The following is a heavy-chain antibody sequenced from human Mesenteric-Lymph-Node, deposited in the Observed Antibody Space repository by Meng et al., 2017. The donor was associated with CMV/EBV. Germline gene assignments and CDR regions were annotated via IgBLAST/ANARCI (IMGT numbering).Heavy chain of an antibody. CDR2: IKQDGSEK. CDR1: GFTFSSYW. J-gene: IGHJ6*02. Sequence: GESLKISCAASGFTFSSYWMTWVRQAPGKGLEWVAEIKQDGSEKYYVDSVKGRFTISRDNAKNSVYLQMNSLRVEDTAVYYCARSTGGYTSGYFNYYYGMDVWGQGTTVTVSS. V-gene: IGHV3-7*01. CDR3: ARSTGGYTSGYFNYYYGMDV. D-gene: IGHD5-18*01.